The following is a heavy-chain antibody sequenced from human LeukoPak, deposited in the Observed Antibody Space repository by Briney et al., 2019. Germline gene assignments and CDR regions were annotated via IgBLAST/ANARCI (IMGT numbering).Heavy chain of an antibody. D-gene: IGHD3/OR15-3a*01. CDR3: AREWTGYYVFDY. V-gene: IGHV1-18*04. J-gene: IGHJ4*02. CDR1: GYTFTSYG. CDR2: ISAYNGNT. Sequence: ASVKVSCKASGYTFTSYGISWVRQVPGQGLEWMGWISAYNGNTNYAQKFQGRVTMTTDTSTSTAYMELRSLRSDDTAVYYCAREWTGYYVFDYWGQGTLVTVSP.